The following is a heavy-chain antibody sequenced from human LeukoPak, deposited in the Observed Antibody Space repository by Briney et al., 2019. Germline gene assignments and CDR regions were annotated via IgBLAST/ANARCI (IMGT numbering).Heavy chain of an antibody. Sequence: SGTLSLTCTVSGVSITSGSYYWAWLRPRAGKGLEWVGRIHSSGSTNYNPSLDSRVTVSADTSNNQLSLKLSSVTAADTAIYYCATSESSGSNYFDPWGQGTLVTVSS. V-gene: IGHV4-61*02. J-gene: IGHJ5*02. CDR2: IHSSGST. CDR3: ATSESSGSNYFDP. CDR1: GVSITSGSYY. D-gene: IGHD4/OR15-4a*01.